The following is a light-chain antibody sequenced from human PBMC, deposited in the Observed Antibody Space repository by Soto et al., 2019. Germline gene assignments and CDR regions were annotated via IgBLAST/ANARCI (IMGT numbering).Light chain of an antibody. CDR3: QHCNYLPYT. CDR1: PSVSSNF. V-gene: IGKV3-20*01. J-gene: IGKJ2*01. Sequence: GERATLSYKASPSVSSNFVAWYQQKPGQAPRLLISGAFNRATGVPDRFSGGGSGTDFTLTISRLEAEDFAVYYCQHCNYLPYTFGQGTNVDI. CDR2: GAF.